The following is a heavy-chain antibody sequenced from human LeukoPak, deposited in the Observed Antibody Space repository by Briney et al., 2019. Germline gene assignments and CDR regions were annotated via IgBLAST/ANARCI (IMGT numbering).Heavy chain of an antibody. J-gene: IGHJ4*02. D-gene: IGHD6-19*01. Sequence: TGGSLRLSCAASRFTFNNYGMHWVRQTPGKGLEWVSAISGSGGSTYYADSVKGRFTISRDNSKNTLYLQMNSLRAEDTAVYYGAKLPFIAVAGTGNYWGQGTLVTVSS. CDR1: RFTFNNYG. CDR2: ISGSGGST. CDR3: AKLPFIAVAGTGNY. V-gene: IGHV3-23*01.